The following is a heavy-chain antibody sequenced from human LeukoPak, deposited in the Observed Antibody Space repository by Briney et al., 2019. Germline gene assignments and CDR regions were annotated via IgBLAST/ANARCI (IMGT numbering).Heavy chain of an antibody. CDR2: ISYDGSNK. V-gene: IGHV3-30*03. CDR1: GFTFSSYG. Sequence: GGSLRLSCAASGFTFSSYGMHWVRQAPGKGLEWVAVISYDGSNKYYADSVKGRFTISRDNSKNTLYLQMNSLRAEDTAVYYCARSYYDSSGYSYYFDYWGQGTLVTVSS. D-gene: IGHD3-22*01. J-gene: IGHJ4*02. CDR3: ARSYYDSSGYSYYFDY.